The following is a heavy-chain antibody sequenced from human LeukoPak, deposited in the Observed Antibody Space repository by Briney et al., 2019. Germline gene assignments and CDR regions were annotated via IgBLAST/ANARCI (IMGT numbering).Heavy chain of an antibody. J-gene: IGHJ4*02. V-gene: IGHV3-30-3*01. Sequence: GGSLRLSCGASGFTFSDYAMHWVRQAPGKGREWVAVISKDGSDKYYPGSVRGRFTISRDNSKNTIYLQMDSLRAEDTAIYYCARDYWWNYDYWGQGTLVTVSS. CDR3: ARDYWWNYDY. D-gene: IGHD1-7*01. CDR1: GFTFSDYA. CDR2: ISKDGSDK.